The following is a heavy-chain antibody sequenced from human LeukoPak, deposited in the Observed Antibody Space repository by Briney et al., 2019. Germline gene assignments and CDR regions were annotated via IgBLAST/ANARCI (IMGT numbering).Heavy chain of an antibody. CDR2: MNPNSGNT. D-gene: IGHD3-3*01. V-gene: IGHV1-8*01. Sequence: GASVKVSCKASGYTFTSYDINWVRQATGQGLEWMGWMNPNSGNTGYAQEFQGRVTTTRNTSISTAYMELSSLRSEDTAVYYCARVYYDFWSGYSWDYWGQGTLVTVSS. J-gene: IGHJ4*02. CDR1: GYTFTSYD. CDR3: ARVYYDFWSGYSWDY.